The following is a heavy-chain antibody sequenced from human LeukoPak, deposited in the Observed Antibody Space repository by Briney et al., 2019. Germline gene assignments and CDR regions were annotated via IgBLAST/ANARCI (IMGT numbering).Heavy chain of an antibody. CDR2: INPNSGGT. J-gene: IGHJ3*02. CDR1: GYTFTSYA. D-gene: IGHD2-2*02. CDR3: ARDWEGYCSSTSCYTGAFDI. V-gene: IGHV1-2*02. Sequence: ASVKVSCKASGYTFTSYAMNWVRQAPGQGLEWMGWINPNSGGTNYAQKFQGRVTMTRDTSISTAYMELSRLRSDDTAVYYCARDWEGYCSSTSCYTGAFDIWGQGTMVTVSS.